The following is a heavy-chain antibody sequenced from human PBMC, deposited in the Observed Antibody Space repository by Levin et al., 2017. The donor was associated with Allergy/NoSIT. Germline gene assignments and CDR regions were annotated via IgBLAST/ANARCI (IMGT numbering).Heavy chain of an antibody. V-gene: IGHV3-23*01. D-gene: IGHD1-1*01. CDR2: ISDTAGST. CDR3: AKVKQSASWNSFDY. Sequence: GGSLRLSCAASGFSFSSYAMAWVRQAPGRGLEWVSVISDTAGSTFYADSAKGRFTMSRDNSKNTLYLQMNSLRAEDTAVYYCAKVKQSASWNSFDYWGQGTLVTVSS. J-gene: IGHJ4*02. CDR1: GFSFSSYA.